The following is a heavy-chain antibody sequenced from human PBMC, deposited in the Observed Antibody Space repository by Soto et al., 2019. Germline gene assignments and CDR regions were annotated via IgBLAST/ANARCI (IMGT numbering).Heavy chain of an antibody. CDR3: ARARDLYCSGGSCGDLDY. Sequence: SVKVSCKASGGTFSSYAISWVRQAPGQGLEWMGGIIPIFGTANFAQKFQGRVTITADDSTSTAYMELSSLRSEDTAVYYCARARDLYCSGGSCGDLDYWGQGTLVTVSS. CDR2: IIPIFGTA. V-gene: IGHV1-69*13. CDR1: GGTFSSYA. D-gene: IGHD2-15*01. J-gene: IGHJ4*02.